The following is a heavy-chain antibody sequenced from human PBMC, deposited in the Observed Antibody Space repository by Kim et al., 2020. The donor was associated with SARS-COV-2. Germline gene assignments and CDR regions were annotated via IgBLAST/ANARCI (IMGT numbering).Heavy chain of an antibody. V-gene: IGHV3-53*01. D-gene: IGHD3-22*01. CDR3: AREVIVVYGMDV. Sequence: YYTDSVKDRFPIARDNSKNSLYLQMNSLRAEDTAVYYCAREVIVVYGMDVWGQGTTVTVSS. J-gene: IGHJ6*02.